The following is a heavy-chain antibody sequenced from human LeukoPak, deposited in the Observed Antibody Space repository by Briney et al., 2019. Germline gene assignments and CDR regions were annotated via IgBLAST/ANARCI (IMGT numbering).Heavy chain of an antibody. D-gene: IGHD2-21*01. J-gene: IGHJ4*02. CDR2: ISGSGGST. V-gene: IGHV3-23*01. Sequence: PGGSLRLSCAASGFTFISYSMSWVRQAPGKGLEWVSAISGSGGSTYYADSVKGRFTISRDNAKNTLYLQMNSLRAEDTAVYYCAKELYIVVGYWGQGTLVTVSS. CDR1: GFTFISYS. CDR3: AKELYIVVGY.